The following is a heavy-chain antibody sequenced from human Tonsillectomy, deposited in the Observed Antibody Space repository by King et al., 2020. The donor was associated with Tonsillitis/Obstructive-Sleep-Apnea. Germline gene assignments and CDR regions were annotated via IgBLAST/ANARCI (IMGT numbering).Heavy chain of an antibody. CDR3: ARKYSSSSGRSYDY. D-gene: IGHD6-6*01. CDR2: IHSDGSST. CDR1: GFTFSSYW. V-gene: IGHV3-74*01. J-gene: IGHJ4*02. Sequence: VQLVESGGGLVQPGGSLRLSCAASGFTFSSYWMHWVRQAPGKGLVWVSRIHSDGSSTNYADSVKGRFPVSRDNAKNTVYLQMNSLRAEDTAVYYCARKYSSSSGRSYDYWGQGTLVTVSS.